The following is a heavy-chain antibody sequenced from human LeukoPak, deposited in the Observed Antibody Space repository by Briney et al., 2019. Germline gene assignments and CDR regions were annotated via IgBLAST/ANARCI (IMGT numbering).Heavy chain of an antibody. J-gene: IGHJ2*01. CDR1: GGSISSNSDY. V-gene: IGHV4-39*01. Sequence: SETPSLTCTVSGGSISSNSDYWGWIRQPPGKGLEWIGTIYHSGSTYYKPSLKSRVTISVDTSKNQFSLKVNSVTAADTAVYYCARRHRPYYYGSGSYWYFDLWGRGTLVTVSS. D-gene: IGHD3-10*01. CDR3: ARRHRPYYYGSGSYWYFDL. CDR2: IYHSGST.